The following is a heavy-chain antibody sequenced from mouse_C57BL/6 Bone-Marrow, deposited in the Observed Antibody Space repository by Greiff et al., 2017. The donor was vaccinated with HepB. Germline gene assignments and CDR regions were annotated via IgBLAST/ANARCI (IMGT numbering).Heavy chain of an antibody. J-gene: IGHJ1*03. V-gene: IGHV5-6*02. D-gene: IGHD3-3*01. CDR2: ISSGGSYT. CDR3: AKGTGHWYCDV. CDR1: GFTFSSYG. Sequence: EVMLVESGGDLVKPGGSLKLSCAASGFTFSSYGMSWVRQTPDKRLEWVATISSGGSYTYYPDSVKGRFTITRDNAKNTLYLQMSSLKSEDTAMYYCAKGTGHWYCDVWGTGTTVTVSS.